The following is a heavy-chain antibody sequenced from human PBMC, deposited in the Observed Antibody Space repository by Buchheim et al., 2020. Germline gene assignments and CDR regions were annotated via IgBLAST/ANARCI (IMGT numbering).Heavy chain of an antibody. CDR3: ARSKNYYGSGSYIIFGMDV. Sequence: QVQLQESGPGLVKPSETLSLTCTVSGGSISSYYWSWIRQPPGKGLEWIGYIYYSGSTNYNPSLKSRVTISVDTSKNQFSLKLSSVTAADTAVYYCARSKNYYGSGSYIIFGMDVWGQGTT. CDR1: GGSISSYY. V-gene: IGHV4-59*01. CDR2: IYYSGST. J-gene: IGHJ6*02. D-gene: IGHD3-10*01.